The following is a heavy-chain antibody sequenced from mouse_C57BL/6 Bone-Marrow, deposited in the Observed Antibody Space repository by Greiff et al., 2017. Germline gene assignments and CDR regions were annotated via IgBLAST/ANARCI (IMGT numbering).Heavy chain of an antibody. CDR3: TTRDYDREYCFDY. D-gene: IGHD2-4*01. CDR1: GFNIKDDY. J-gene: IGHJ2*01. V-gene: IGHV14-4*01. Sequence: EVQLQQSGAELVRPGASVKLSCTASGFNIKDDYMHWVKQRPEQGLEWIGWIDPENGDTEYASKFQGKATITADTSSNTAYLQLSSLTSEDTAVYYCTTRDYDREYCFDYWGQGTTLTVSS. CDR2: IDPENGDT.